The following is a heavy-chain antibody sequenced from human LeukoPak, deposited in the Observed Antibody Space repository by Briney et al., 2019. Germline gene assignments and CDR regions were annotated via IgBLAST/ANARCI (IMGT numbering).Heavy chain of an antibody. V-gene: IGHV3-49*04. Sequence: GRSLRLSCTTSGFTFEDYAISWVRQAPGKGLEWLGFIGREAHGGRAQYATSVKGRFTISRDDSRSIAYLQLNSLRSEDTATYYCSREGDVLTGFYPDYWGNGTLVTVSS. CDR1: GFTFEDYA. J-gene: IGHJ4*01. D-gene: IGHD3-9*01. CDR2: IGREAHGGRA. CDR3: SREGDVLTGFYPDY.